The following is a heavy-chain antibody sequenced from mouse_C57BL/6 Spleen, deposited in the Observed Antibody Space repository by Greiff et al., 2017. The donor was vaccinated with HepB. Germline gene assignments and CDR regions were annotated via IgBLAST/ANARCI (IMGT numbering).Heavy chain of an antibody. CDR3: ARSYYSTMGYAMDY. D-gene: IGHD2-5*01. CDR2: IWSGGST. V-gene: IGHV2-2*01. CDR1: GFSLTSYG. J-gene: IGHJ4*01. Sequence: VQRVESGPGLVQPSQSLSITCTVSGFSLTSYGVHWVRQSPGKGLEWLGVIWSGGSTDYNAAFISRLSISKDNSKSQVFFKMNSLQADDTAIYYCARSYYSTMGYAMDYWGQGTSVTVSS.